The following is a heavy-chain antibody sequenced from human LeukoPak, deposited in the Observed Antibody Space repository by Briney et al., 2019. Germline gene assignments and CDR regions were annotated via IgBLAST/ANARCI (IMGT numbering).Heavy chain of an antibody. Sequence: GGSLRLSCAASGFTFSSFEMNWVRQAPGKGLEWLSYISTSGSTFYADSVKGRFTVSRDNAKNSLYLQMNSLRAEDTAIYYCARDPATPRGFFDYWGQGTLVTVSS. V-gene: IGHV3-48*03. CDR1: GFTFSSFE. CDR2: ISTSGST. J-gene: IGHJ4*02. CDR3: ARDPATPRGFFDY. D-gene: IGHD4-23*01.